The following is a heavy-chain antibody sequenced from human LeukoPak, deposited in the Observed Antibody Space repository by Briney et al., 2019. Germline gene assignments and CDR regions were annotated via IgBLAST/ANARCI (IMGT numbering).Heavy chain of an antibody. CDR2: IYYSGST. CDR1: GGSISSSSYY. D-gene: IGHD3-22*01. V-gene: IGHV4-39*07. Sequence: PSETLSLTCTVSGGSISSSSYYWGWIRQPPGKGLEWIGSIYYSGSTYYNPSLKSRVTISVDTSKNQFSLKLSSVTAADTAVYYCARDAEYYYDSSGYYKATPYYYYYMDVWGKGTTVTVSS. CDR3: ARDAEYYYDSSGYYKATPYYYYYMDV. J-gene: IGHJ6*03.